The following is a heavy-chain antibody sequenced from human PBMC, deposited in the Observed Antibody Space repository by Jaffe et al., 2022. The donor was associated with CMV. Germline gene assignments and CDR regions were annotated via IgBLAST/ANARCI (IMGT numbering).Heavy chain of an antibody. V-gene: IGHV3-23*04. CDR1: GFTFSSYA. CDR2: ISGSGGST. Sequence: EVQLVESGGGLVQPGGSLRLSCAASGFTFSSYAMSWVRQAPGKGLEWVSAISGSGGSTYYADSVKGRFTISRDNSKNTLYLQMNSLRAEDTAVYYCAKVYLIVVVTPDAFDIWGQGTMVTVSS. CDR3: AKVYLIVVVTPDAFDI. J-gene: IGHJ3*02. D-gene: IGHD2-21*02.